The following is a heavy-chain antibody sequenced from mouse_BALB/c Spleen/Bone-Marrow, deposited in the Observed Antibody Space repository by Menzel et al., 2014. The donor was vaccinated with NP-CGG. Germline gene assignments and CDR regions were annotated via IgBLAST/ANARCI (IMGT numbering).Heavy chain of an antibody. V-gene: IGHV1S41*01. Sequence: DLVKPGASVKQSCKASGYTFTSYWIKWIKQRPGQGLEWIGRIAPGGGNTYYNEMFKGKATLTVDTSSSTAYIQLISLSSEDSPVYFCARSPMITESYAMDYWGQGTSVTVSS. CDR2: IAPGGGNT. CDR3: ARSPMITESYAMDY. D-gene: IGHD2-4*01. J-gene: IGHJ4*01. CDR1: GYTFTSYW.